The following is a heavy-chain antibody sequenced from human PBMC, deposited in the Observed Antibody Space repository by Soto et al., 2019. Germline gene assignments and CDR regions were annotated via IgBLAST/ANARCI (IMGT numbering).Heavy chain of an antibody. J-gene: IGHJ2*01. V-gene: IGHV3-48*02. CDR3: ARVKGGGLAVGYPKDWQSDTRRYFDL. CDR2: ISSSSSTI. D-gene: IGHD2-15*01. CDR1: GFTFSTYS. Sequence: PGGSLRLSCAASGFTFSTYSMNWVRQAPGKGLEWVSYISSSSSTIFYTDSVKGRFTVSRDNAKNSLYLQTSSLRHEDTAVYYCARVKGGGLAVGYPKDWQSDTRRYFDLWGRGTLVTVSS.